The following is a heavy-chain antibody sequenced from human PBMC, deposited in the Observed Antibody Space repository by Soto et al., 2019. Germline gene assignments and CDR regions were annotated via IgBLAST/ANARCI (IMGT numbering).Heavy chain of an antibody. D-gene: IGHD5-12*01. V-gene: IGHV4-34*01. CDR3: GGYSGYDSDYYYMDV. CDR1: GGSFSGYY. J-gene: IGHJ6*03. CDR2: INHSGST. Sequence: SATLSLTCAVYGGSFSGYYWSWIRQPPGKGLEWIGEINHSGSTNYNPSLKSRVTISVDTSKNQFSLKLSSVTAADTAVYYCGGYSGYDSDYYYMDVWGKGTTVTVSS.